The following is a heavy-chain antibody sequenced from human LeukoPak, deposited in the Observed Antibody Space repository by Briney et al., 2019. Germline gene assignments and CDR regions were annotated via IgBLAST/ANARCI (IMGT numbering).Heavy chain of an antibody. CDR2: ISGYNGNT. V-gene: IGHV1-18*01. CDR1: GYIFSSYG. CDR3: ARDYDILTGYYSSRDAFDI. J-gene: IGHJ3*02. D-gene: IGHD3-9*01. Sequence: ASVKVSCKAAGYIFSSYGISWVRQAPGQGLEWMGWISGYNGNTKYAQKFQGRVTMTTDTSTSTAYMELRSLRSDDTAVYYCARDYDILTGYYSSRDAFDIWGQGTMVTVSS.